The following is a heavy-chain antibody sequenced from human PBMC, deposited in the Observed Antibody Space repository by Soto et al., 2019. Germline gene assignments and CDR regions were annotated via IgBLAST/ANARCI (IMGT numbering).Heavy chain of an antibody. V-gene: IGHV4-61*01. CDR2: IYYSGST. Sequence: PSETLSLTCTVSGGSVSSGSYYWSWIRQPPGKGLEWIGYIYYSGSTNYNPSLKSRVTISVDTSKNQFSLKLSSVTAADTAVYYCAVAPYCSSTSCSSDYWGQGTLVTVSS. D-gene: IGHD2-2*01. CDR3: AVAPYCSSTSCSSDY. J-gene: IGHJ4*02. CDR1: GGSVSSGSYY.